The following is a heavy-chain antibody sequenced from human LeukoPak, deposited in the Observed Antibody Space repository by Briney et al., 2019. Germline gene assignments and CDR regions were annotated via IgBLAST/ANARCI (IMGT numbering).Heavy chain of an antibody. CDR3: AAVVTASYYYGMDV. D-gene: IGHD2-21*02. V-gene: IGHV4-39*02. CDR1: GGSISGSSYY. CDR2: IYYSGST. Sequence: SETLSLTCTVSGGSISGSSYYWGWIRQPPGKGLEWIGTIYYSGSTFYNPSLKSRVAISVDTSKNHFSLRLSSVTAADTAAYYCAAVVTASYYYGMDVWGQGTTVTVSS. J-gene: IGHJ6*02.